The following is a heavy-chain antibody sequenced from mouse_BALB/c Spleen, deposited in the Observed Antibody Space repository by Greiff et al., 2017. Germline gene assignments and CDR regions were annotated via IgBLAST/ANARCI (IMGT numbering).Heavy chain of an antibody. CDR1: GFTFSSYA. J-gene: IGHJ4*01. V-gene: IGHV5-6-5*01. CDR3: ARVTPCYAMDY. Sequence: EVKLVESGGGLVKPGGSLKLSCAASGFTFSSYAMSWVRQTPETRLEWVASISSGGSTYYPDSVKGRFTISRDNARNILYLQMSSLRSEDTAMYYCARVTPCYAMDYWGQGTSVTVSS. CDR2: ISSGGST.